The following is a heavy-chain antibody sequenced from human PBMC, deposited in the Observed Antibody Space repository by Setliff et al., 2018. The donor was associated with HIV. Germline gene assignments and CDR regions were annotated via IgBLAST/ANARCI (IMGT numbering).Heavy chain of an antibody. CDR3: ARDTNSYGPSDN. V-gene: IGHV3-30*01. Sequence: PGGSLRLSCAASGFTFSTYAMHWVRQAPGKGLEWVAIISYDESNQYYADSVKGRFTISRDNSKNTLYLQMNSLRTEDTAVYYCARDTNSYGPSDNWGQGTLVTVSS. CDR1: GFTFSTYA. D-gene: IGHD5-18*01. J-gene: IGHJ4*02. CDR2: ISYDESNQ.